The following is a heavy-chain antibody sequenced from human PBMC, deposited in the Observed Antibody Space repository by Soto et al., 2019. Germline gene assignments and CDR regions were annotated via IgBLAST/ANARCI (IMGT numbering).Heavy chain of an antibody. Sequence: QVQLVQSGAEVKKPGASVKVSCKAPGYTFTSYGISWVRQAPGQGLEWMGWISAYNGNTNYAQKLQGRVTMTTDTSTSTAYMELRSLRSDDTAVYYCARDPAYCGGDCYPGWFDPWGQGTLVTVSS. CDR2: ISAYNGNT. D-gene: IGHD2-21*02. CDR1: GYTFTSYG. CDR3: ARDPAYCGGDCYPGWFDP. J-gene: IGHJ5*02. V-gene: IGHV1-18*04.